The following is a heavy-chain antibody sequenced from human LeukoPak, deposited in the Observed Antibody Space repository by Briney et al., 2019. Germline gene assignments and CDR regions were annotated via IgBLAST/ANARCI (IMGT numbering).Heavy chain of an antibody. CDR3: AKGRATRGYSGYDYYFDY. V-gene: IGHV3-23*01. CDR2: ISGSGGST. Sequence: PGGSLRLSCAASGFIFSSYAMSWVRQAPGKGLEWVSPISGSGGSTYYADSVKGRFTISRDNSKNTLYLQMNSLRAEDTAVYYCAKGRATRGYSGYDYYFDYWGQGTLVSVSS. D-gene: IGHD5-12*01. J-gene: IGHJ4*02. CDR1: GFIFSSYA.